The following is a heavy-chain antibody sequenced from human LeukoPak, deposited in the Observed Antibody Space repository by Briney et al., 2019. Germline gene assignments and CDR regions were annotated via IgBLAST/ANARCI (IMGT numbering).Heavy chain of an antibody. CDR1: GYTFTAFY. Sequence: GASVRVSCTASGYTFTAFYMHWVRQAPGQGLEWMGWINPNSGGTNYAQKFPGRVTMTRDTSISTAYMELSRLRSDDTAVYYCARGLRGYSYVTEVYYFDYWGQGTLVTVSS. D-gene: IGHD5-18*01. V-gene: IGHV1-2*02. CDR3: ARGLRGYSYVTEVYYFDY. J-gene: IGHJ4*02. CDR2: INPNSGGT.